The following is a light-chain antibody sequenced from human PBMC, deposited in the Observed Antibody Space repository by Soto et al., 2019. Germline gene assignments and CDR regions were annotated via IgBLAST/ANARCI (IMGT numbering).Light chain of an antibody. Sequence: QSALTQPASVSASPGQSITISCTGTSSDIGTYNYVSWYQQHPGKAPKLMIFEVNNRPSWVSNRFSGSKSGNTASLTVSGLQPEDEADDYCSSYTTSNTSVFGGGTQVTVL. CDR2: EVN. CDR3: SSYTTSNTSV. J-gene: IGLJ2*01. V-gene: IGLV2-14*01. CDR1: SSDIGTYNY.